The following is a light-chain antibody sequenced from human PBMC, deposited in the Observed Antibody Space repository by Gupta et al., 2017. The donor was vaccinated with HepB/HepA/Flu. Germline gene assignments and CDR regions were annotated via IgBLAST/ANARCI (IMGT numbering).Light chain of an antibody. CDR1: QSVSSY. V-gene: IGKV3-11*01. J-gene: IGKJ4*02. CDR3: QQCNNWPPRT. CDR2: DAS. Sequence: EIVLSQSPATLSLSPGERATLSCRASQSVSSYLAWYQQKPGQAPRLLIYDASNRATGIPARFSGSGSGTDFTLTISSLEPEDFAVYYCQQCNNWPPRTFGGGTKVEIK.